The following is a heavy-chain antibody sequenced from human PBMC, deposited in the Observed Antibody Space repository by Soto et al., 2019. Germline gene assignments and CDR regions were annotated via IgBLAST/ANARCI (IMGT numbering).Heavy chain of an antibody. CDR1: GFTFSSYA. CDR3: ARDLYCSGGSCFSYGMDV. D-gene: IGHD2-15*01. Sequence: GGSLRLSCAASGFTFSSYAMHWVHQAPGKGLEWVAVISYDGSNKYYADSVKGRFTISRDNSKNTLYLQMNSLRAEDTAVYYCARDLYCSGGSCFSYGMDVWGQGTTVTVSS. J-gene: IGHJ6*02. CDR2: ISYDGSNK. V-gene: IGHV3-30-3*01.